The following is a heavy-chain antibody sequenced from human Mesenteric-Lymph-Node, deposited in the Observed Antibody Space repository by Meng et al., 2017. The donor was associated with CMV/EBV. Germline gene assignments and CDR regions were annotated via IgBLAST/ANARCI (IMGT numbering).Heavy chain of an antibody. Sequence: GESLKISCAASGFTFSTYWMSWVRPAPGKGLEWVANIKEDGSEKNYVDSVKGRFTISRDNAKNSLYLQMNSLRAEDTAVYYCARGGSDCDYWGQGTLVTVSS. CDR1: GFTFSTYW. CDR3: ARGGSDCDY. V-gene: IGHV3-7*04. J-gene: IGHJ4*02. D-gene: IGHD3-10*01. CDR2: IKEDGSEK.